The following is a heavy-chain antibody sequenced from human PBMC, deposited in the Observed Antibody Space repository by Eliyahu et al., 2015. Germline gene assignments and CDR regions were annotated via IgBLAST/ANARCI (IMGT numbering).Heavy chain of an antibody. CDR1: GGSFTSYY. Sequence: QVQLQQWGAGLLKPSXTLSLXCAVYGGSFTSYYWSWIRQPPGKGLEWIGEINHSGKTNYKSSLKSRVTISIDTAKNQFSLKVNSVTAADTAVYYCARQTTDSSVRPNWFDPWGQGSLVTVSS. V-gene: IGHV4-34*01. CDR2: INHSGKT. CDR3: ARQTTDSSVRPNWFDP. J-gene: IGHJ5*02. D-gene: IGHD6-13*01.